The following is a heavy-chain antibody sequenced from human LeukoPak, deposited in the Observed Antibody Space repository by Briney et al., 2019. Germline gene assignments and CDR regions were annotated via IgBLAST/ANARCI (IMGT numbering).Heavy chain of an antibody. V-gene: IGHV4-61*02. CDR3: ARQESSGWYVD. CDR2: IYTSEST. D-gene: IGHD6-19*01. J-gene: IGHJ4*02. CDR1: GGSISSGSYY. Sequence: SQTLSLTCTVSGGSISSGSYYWSWIRQPAGKGLEWIGRIYTSESTNYNPSLKSRVTISVDTSKNQFSLKLSSVTAADTAVYYCARQESSGWYVDWGQGTLVTVSS.